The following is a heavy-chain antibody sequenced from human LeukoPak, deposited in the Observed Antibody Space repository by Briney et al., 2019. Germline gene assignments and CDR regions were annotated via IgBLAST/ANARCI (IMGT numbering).Heavy chain of an antibody. Sequence: GGSLRLSCAASGFSFSSSQMNWVRRAPGKGPEWVSHISSGGNTEYYADSVRGRFTMSRDNAKNLVYLQMNSLRDEDTAVYYCARDTVNGPFVISLDYWGQGALVTVSS. CDR1: GFSFSSSQ. J-gene: IGHJ4*02. CDR2: ISSGGNTE. V-gene: IGHV3-48*03. D-gene: IGHD2-8*01. CDR3: ARDTVNGPFVISLDY.